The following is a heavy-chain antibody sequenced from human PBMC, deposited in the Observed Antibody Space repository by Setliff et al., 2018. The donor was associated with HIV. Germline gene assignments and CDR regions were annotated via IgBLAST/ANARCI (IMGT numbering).Heavy chain of an antibody. Sequence: ASVKVSCKASGYTFSGYYIHWVRQAPGQGLEWMGWINPNNGDTKYAQKFQGWVTMTRDTSISTAYMELSRLRTDDTAVYYCAKVRDYGSGSYYNWYFDLWGRGTRVTVSS. CDR3: AKVRDYGSGSYYNWYFDL. V-gene: IGHV1-2*04. CDR1: GYTFSGYY. D-gene: IGHD3-10*01. J-gene: IGHJ2*01. CDR2: INPNNGDT.